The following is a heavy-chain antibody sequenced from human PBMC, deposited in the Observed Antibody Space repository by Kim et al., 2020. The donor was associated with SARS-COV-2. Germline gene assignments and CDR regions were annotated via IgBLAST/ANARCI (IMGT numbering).Heavy chain of an antibody. Sequence: GGSLRLSCAASGFTFSSYAMHWVRQAPGKGLEWVAVISYDGSNKYYADSVKGRFTISRDNSKNTLYLQMNSLRAEDTAVYYCARDRAPYSGSYWVEQWFDPWGQGTLVTVSS. V-gene: IGHV3-30-3*01. CDR1: GFTFSSYA. CDR3: ARDRAPYSGSYWVEQWFDP. J-gene: IGHJ5*02. D-gene: IGHD1-26*01. CDR2: ISYDGSNK.